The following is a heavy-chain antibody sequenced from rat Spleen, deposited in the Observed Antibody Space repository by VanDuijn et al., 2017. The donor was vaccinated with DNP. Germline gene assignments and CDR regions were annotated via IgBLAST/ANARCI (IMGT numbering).Heavy chain of an antibody. J-gene: IGHJ1*01. CDR2: ISTSGSRT. D-gene: IGHD1-2*01. V-gene: IGHV5-7*01. CDR3: ARGSSSIYWYFDF. Sequence: EVHLVESGGGLVQPRRSLRLSCAASGFSFSDYAMAWVRQAPKKGLEWVAAISTSGSRTYYPDSVKGRFTISRDDAKSSLYLQMNSLKSEDTATYYCARGSSSIYWYFDFWGPGTMVTVSS. CDR1: GFSFSDYA.